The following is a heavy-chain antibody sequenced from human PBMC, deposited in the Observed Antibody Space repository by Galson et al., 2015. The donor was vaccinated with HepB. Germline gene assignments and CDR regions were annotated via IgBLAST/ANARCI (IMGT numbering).Heavy chain of an antibody. CDR1: GFTFSNYG. J-gene: IGHJ4*02. V-gene: IGHV3-30*18. Sequence: SLRLSCAASGFTFSNYGMHWVRQAPGKGLEWVAVISNDGTKRYYGDSLEGRFTISRDNSKKTLSLQMNSLRVEDTAVYYCAKSYSSGWYFDYWGQGILVTVSS. D-gene: IGHD6-19*01. CDR3: AKSYSSGWYFDY. CDR2: ISNDGTKR.